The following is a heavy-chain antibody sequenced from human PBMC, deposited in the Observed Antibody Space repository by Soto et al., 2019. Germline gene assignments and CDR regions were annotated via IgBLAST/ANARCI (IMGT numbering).Heavy chain of an antibody. V-gene: IGHV1-2*02. J-gene: IGHJ6*02. D-gene: IGHD6-19*01. Sequence: GASVKDTCKTSGYTFSGYYMHWVRQAPGQGLEWMGWINPNSGGTNYAQKFQGRVTMTRDTSISTAYMELSRLRSDDTAVYYCARDRGSGWYLTYYYGMDVWGQGTTVTVSS. CDR2: INPNSGGT. CDR3: ARDRGSGWYLTYYYGMDV. CDR1: GYTFSGYY.